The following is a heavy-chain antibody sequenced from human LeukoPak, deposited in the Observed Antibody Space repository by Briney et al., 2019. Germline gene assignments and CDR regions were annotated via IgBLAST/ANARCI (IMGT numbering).Heavy chain of an antibody. CDR1: GFTFNSYA. CDR3: GKTTVGYSSGRYPGWPVDY. J-gene: IGHJ4*02. CDR2: IFGSGGSA. V-gene: IGHV3-23*01. D-gene: IGHD2-15*01. Sequence: GGSLRLSCVASGFTFNSYAMYWVRQAPGKGLEGISGIFGSGGSAHYADSVKGRFTISRGNSKNTVYLQLDRLRVEDTAVYYCGKTTVGYSSGRYPGWPVDYWGQGALVTFSS.